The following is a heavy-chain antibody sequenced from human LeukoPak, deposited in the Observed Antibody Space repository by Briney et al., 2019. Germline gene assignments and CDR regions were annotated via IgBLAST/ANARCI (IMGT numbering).Heavy chain of an antibody. Sequence: KPSETLSLTCTVSGGSISSSNYYWGWIRQPPGKGLEWIGTIYYSGTTYYNPSLKSRVTISIDAAKNQFSLMLTSVTAADTAVYYCAKVGWFGELLLLSIDYWGQGTLVTVSS. V-gene: IGHV4-39*01. J-gene: IGHJ4*02. CDR2: IYYSGTT. CDR3: AKVGWFGELLLLSIDY. CDR1: GGSISSSNYY. D-gene: IGHD3-10*01.